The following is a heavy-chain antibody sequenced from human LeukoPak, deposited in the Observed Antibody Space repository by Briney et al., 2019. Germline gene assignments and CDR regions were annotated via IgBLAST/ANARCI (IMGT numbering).Heavy chain of an antibody. V-gene: IGHV3-23*01. CDR2: ISGNGGRT. CDR1: GFTFSSYG. CDR3: AKDPNGDYVRTFDM. J-gene: IGHJ3*02. D-gene: IGHD4-17*01. Sequence: GGSLRLSCVASGFTFSSYGMSWVRQAPGKGLEWVSFISGNGGRTDYAESVKGRFIISRDNSKNTVYLQMNSLRDEDTAAYYCAKDPNGDYVRTFDMWGQGTMVTVSS.